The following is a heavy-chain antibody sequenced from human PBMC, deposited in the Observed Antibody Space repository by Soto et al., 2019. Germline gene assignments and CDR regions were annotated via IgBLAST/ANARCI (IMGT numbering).Heavy chain of an antibody. V-gene: IGHV3-15*01. CDR1: GFTFSNAW. CDR2: IKSKVDSATT. J-gene: IGHJ4*02. CDR3: TTDDPINRN. Sequence: VGSLRLSGAASGFTFSNAWMSWVRQAPGKGLEWVGRIKSKVDSATTDYAAPVKGRFSISRDDSRNTLYLQMNSLKIEDTAVYYCTTDDPINRNWGQGTLVTVSS.